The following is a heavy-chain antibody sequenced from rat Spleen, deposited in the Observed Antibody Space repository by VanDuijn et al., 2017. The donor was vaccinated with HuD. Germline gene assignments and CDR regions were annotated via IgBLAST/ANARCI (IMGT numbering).Heavy chain of an antibody. V-gene: IGHV5-31*01. CDR2: ITNTGGAT. D-gene: IGHD5-1*01. J-gene: IGHJ3*01. CDR1: GFTFNNYW. Sequence: EVQLVESGGGLVQPGRSLRLSCVASGFTFNNYWMTWIRQAPGKGLEWIASITNTGGATFYPDSVKGRFTISRDDAKSTVYLQMNSLRSEDTATYYCATTPGRPFAYWGQGTLVTVSS. CDR3: ATTPGRPFAY.